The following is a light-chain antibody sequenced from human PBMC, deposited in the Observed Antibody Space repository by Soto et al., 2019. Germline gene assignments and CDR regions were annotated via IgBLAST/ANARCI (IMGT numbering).Light chain of an antibody. V-gene: IGLV2-14*01. CDR1: SSDVGGYNY. CDR2: EVG. CDR3: ASYTSSSLWV. Sequence: QSALTQPASVSGSLGQSITISCTGTSSDVGGYNYVSWYQQHPGKAPKLMIYEVGNRPSGVSNRFSGSKSVNTASLTISGLQADDEADYYCASYTSSSLWVFGRGTKVTV. J-gene: IGLJ3*02.